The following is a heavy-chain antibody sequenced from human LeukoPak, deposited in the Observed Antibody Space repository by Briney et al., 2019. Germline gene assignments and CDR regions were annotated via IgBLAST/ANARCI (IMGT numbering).Heavy chain of an antibody. V-gene: IGHV3-20*04. D-gene: IGHD1-26*01. CDR1: GFTLDDYG. CDR2: INWNGGST. J-gene: IGHJ4*02. Sequence: PGGSLRLSCAASGFTLDDYGMSWVRQAPGKGLEWVSGINWNGGSTGYVDSVKGRFTISRDNAKNSLFLQMNSLRAEDTALYYCASGGIYYGAAFDFWGQGTLVTVSS. CDR3: ASGGIYYGAAFDF.